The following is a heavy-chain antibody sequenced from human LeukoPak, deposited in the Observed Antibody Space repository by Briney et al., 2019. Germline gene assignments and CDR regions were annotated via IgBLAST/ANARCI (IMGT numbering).Heavy chain of an antibody. J-gene: IGHJ6*03. D-gene: IGHD6-13*01. CDR3: ARDQSSSWSYYYYMDV. Sequence: ASVKVSCKASGYTFTSYAMNWVRQAPGQGLEWMGWINTNTGNPTYAQGFTGRFVFSLDTSVSTAYLQISSLKAEDAAVYYCARDQSSSWSYYYYMDVWGKGTTVTVSS. V-gene: IGHV7-4-1*02. CDR2: INTNTGNP. CDR1: GYTFTSYA.